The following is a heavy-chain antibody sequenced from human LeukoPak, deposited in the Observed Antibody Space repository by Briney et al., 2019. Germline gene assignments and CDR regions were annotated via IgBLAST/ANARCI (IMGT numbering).Heavy chain of an antibody. V-gene: IGHV3-53*01. Sequence: PGGSLRLSCVVSGFTVSSNYMSWVRQAPGKGLEWVSIIYSGGNTYYADSVKGRFTISRDNSKNTPYLQMNSLRAEDTAVYYCARGRSTMIRGVLIMPFDSWGQGTLVTVSS. CDR1: GFTVSSNY. D-gene: IGHD3-10*01. CDR3: ARGRSTMIRGVLIMPFDS. J-gene: IGHJ4*02. CDR2: IYSGGNT.